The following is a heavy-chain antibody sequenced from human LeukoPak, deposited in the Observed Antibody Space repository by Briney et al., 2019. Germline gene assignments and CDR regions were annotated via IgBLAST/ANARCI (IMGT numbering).Heavy chain of an antibody. CDR3: ARARNYDFWSGYLY. D-gene: IGHD3-3*01. V-gene: IGHV3-7*01. Sequence: GGSLRLSCAASGFTFSSYWMSWVRQAPGKGLEWVANIKQDGSEKYYVDSVKGRFTISRDNARNSLYLQMNSLRAEDTAVYYCARARNYDFWSGYLYWGQGTLVTVSS. J-gene: IGHJ4*02. CDR2: IKQDGSEK. CDR1: GFTFSSYW.